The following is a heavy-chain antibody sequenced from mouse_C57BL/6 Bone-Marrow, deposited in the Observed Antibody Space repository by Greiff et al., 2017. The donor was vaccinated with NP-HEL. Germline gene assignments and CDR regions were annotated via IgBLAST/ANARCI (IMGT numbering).Heavy chain of an antibody. CDR1: GYTFTSYW. V-gene: IGHV1-69*01. J-gene: IGHJ2*01. Sequence: QVQLKQPGAELVMPGASVKLSCKASGYTFTSYWMHWVKQRPGQGLEWIGEIDPSDSYTNYNQKFKGKSTLTVDKSSSTAYMQLSSLTSEDSAVYYCATAYYWGQGTTLTVAS. CDR3: ATAYY. CDR2: IDPSDSYT. D-gene: IGHD1-2*01.